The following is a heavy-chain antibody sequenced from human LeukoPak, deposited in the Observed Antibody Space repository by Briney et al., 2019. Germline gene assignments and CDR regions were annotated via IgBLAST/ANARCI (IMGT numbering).Heavy chain of an antibody. CDR2: IIPIFGTA. J-gene: IGHJ6*03. V-gene: IGHV1-69*13. D-gene: IGHD3-10*01. CDR3: ARALYYYGSGSYRSWHYYYMDV. Sequence: ASVKVSCKASGYTFTSYYMHWVRQAPGQGLEWMGGIIPIFGTANYAQKFQGRVTITADESTSTAYMELSSLRSEDTAVYYCARALYYYGSGSYRSWHYYYMDVWGKGTTVTISS. CDR1: GYTFTSYY.